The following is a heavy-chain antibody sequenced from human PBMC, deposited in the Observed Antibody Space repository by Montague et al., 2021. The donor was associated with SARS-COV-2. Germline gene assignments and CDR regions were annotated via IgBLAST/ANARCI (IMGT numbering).Heavy chain of an antibody. D-gene: IGHD6-19*01. CDR3: ARGPKYSSGWTGYYYGLDV. J-gene: IGHJ6*02. Sequence: SLRLSCAASGFIFRSYVMHWVRQAPGKGLEWMAVIWYDESKEYYADSVKGRFIISRDTSKDILFLQMSSLRVEGTAVYYCARGPKYSSGWTGYYYGLDVWGPGTTVTVSS. CDR2: IWYDESKE. CDR1: GFIFRSYV. V-gene: IGHV3-33*01.